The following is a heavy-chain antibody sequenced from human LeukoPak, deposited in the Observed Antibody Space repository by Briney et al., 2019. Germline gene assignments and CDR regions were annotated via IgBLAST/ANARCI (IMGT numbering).Heavy chain of an antibody. D-gene: IGHD2-21*01. Sequence: PSETLSLTCTVSGGSISGYYWSWIRQPPGKGLEWIGYIYDSGNTKYNPSLKSRVTISIDTSKNQFSLKLSSATAADTAVYYCAKGEGDYWGQGTLVTVSS. CDR3: AKGEGDY. V-gene: IGHV4-59*13. J-gene: IGHJ4*02. CDR1: GGSISGYY. CDR2: IYDSGNT.